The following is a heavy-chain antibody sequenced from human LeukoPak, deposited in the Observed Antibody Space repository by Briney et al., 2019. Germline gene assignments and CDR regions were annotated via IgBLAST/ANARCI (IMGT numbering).Heavy chain of an antibody. CDR1: GFTFSSYA. CDR2: ISVSGGST. J-gene: IGHJ6*04. V-gene: IGHV3-23*01. CDR3: AKGVITIFGVVTPPDV. D-gene: IGHD3-3*01. Sequence: GGSLRLSCAASGFTFSSYAMSWVSQAPGKGLEWVSAISVSGGSTYYADSVKGRFTISRDNSKNALYQQRNSLRAEDTAVYYCAKGVITIFGVVTPPDVWGKGTTVTVSS.